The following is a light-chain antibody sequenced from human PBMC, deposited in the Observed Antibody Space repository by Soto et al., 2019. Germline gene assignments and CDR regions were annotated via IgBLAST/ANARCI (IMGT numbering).Light chain of an antibody. CDR3: QSYDSSLSGV. V-gene: IGLV1-40*01. J-gene: IGLJ1*01. CDR1: SSNIGAGYD. Sequence: SVLAQPPSVSGAPGQRVTISCTGSSSNIGAGYDVHWYQQFPGTAPKLLIYGNSSRPSGVPDRFSGSKSGTSASLAITGLQAEDEADYYCQSYDSSLSGVFGSGTKVTVL. CDR2: GNS.